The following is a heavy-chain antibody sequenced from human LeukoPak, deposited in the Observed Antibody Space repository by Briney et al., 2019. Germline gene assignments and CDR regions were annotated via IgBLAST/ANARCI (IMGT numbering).Heavy chain of an antibody. V-gene: IGHV3-21*01. CDR1: GFTFSSYS. Sequence: GGSLRLSCAASGFTFSSYSMNWVRHAPGKGLEWVASIRSSSSYINYADSVKGRFTISRDNAKNSLYLQMNSLRAEDTAVYYCARREYSSSWPDDYWGQGTLVTVSS. J-gene: IGHJ4*02. CDR3: ARREYSSSWPDDY. CDR2: IRSSSSYI. D-gene: IGHD6-13*01.